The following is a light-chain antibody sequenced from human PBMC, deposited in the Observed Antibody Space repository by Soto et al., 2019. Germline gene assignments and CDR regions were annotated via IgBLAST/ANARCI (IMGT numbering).Light chain of an antibody. Sequence: EIVLTQSRGTLSLSPGERATLSCRASQSVSSSYLAWYQQKPGQAPRLLIYGASSRATGIPDRFSGSGSGTDFTLTISRLEPEDFAVYYCQQYGSSTGLTFGGGTKVDIK. V-gene: IGKV3-20*01. CDR3: QQYGSSTGLT. J-gene: IGKJ4*01. CDR1: QSVSSSY. CDR2: GAS.